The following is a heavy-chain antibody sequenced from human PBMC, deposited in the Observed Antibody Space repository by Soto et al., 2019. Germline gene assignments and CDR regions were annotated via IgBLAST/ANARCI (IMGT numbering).Heavy chain of an antibody. D-gene: IGHD3-3*01. V-gene: IGHV1-69*13. Sequence: ASVKISCKASGGTFSSYAISWVRQAPGQGLEWMGGIIPIFGTANYAQKFRGRVTITADESTSTAYMELSSLRSEDTAVYYCARDRPYYDFWSGYLSFKPGYYYYYVMDVWSQGTTDPVS. CDR2: IIPIFGTA. J-gene: IGHJ6*02. CDR3: ARDRPYYDFWSGYLSFKPGYYYYYVMDV. CDR1: GGTFSSYA.